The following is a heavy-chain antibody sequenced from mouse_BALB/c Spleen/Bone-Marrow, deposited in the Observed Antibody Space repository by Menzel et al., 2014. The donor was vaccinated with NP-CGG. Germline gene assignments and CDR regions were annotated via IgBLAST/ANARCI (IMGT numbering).Heavy chain of an antibody. CDR2: IHYSGST. D-gene: IGHD1-1*02. CDR3: TRRGLYYGYAMDY. CDR1: GYSITSGYG. J-gene: IGHJ4*01. Sequence: EVQLVESGPDLVKPSQSLSLTCTVTGYSITSGYGWHWIRQFPGNKLEWMGYIHYSGSTNYNPSLKSRISITRDTSKNQFFLQLNSVTTEDTATYYCTRRGLYYGYAMDYWGQGTSVTVSS. V-gene: IGHV3-1*02.